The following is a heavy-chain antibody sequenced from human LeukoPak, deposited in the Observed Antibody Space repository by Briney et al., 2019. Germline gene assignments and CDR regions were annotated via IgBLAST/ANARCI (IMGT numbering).Heavy chain of an antibody. Sequence: GGSLRLSCAASGFTFTTYAIIWFRQAPGKGLEWVSAISGSGADIYYADSVKGRFAISRDNSKNTLYLQMNSLRAEDTAVYYCAKLSGTYGTTSRVLDSWGQGTLVTVSS. D-gene: IGHD1-1*01. CDR3: AKLSGTYGTTSRVLDS. CDR1: GFTFTTYA. J-gene: IGHJ4*02. V-gene: IGHV3-23*01. CDR2: ISGSGADI.